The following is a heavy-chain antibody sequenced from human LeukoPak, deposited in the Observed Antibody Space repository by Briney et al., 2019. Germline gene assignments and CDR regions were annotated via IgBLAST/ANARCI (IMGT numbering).Heavy chain of an antibody. Sequence: GGSLRLSCAASGFTFSSYAMSWVRQAPGKGLEWVSAISGSGGSTYYADSVKGRFTISRDNSKNTLYLQMNSLRADDTAVYYCAKVGKLLWFGELFRKQYYFDYWGQGTLVTVSS. CDR1: GFTFSSYA. J-gene: IGHJ4*02. V-gene: IGHV3-23*01. CDR3: AKVGKLLWFGELFRKQYYFDY. D-gene: IGHD3-10*01. CDR2: ISGSGGST.